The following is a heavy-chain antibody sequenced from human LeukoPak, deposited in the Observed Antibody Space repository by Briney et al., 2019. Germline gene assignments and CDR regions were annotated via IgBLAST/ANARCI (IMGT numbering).Heavy chain of an antibody. CDR1: GGSISSSSYY. Sequence: SETLSLTCTVSGGSISSSSYYWNWIRQPPGKGLEWIGSIYYSGSTKYNPSLESRVTISVDTSKNQVSLKLSSVTAADTTIYYCARAPERWYSYGSYTYYYMDVWGKGTPVTVSS. CDR2: IYYSGST. CDR3: ARAPERWYSYGSYTYYYMDV. V-gene: IGHV4-61*01. D-gene: IGHD5-18*01. J-gene: IGHJ6*03.